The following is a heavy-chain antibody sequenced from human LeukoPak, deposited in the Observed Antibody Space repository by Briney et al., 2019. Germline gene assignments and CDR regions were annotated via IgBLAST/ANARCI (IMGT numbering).Heavy chain of an antibody. Sequence: GRSLRLSCAASGFTFDDYAMHWVRQAPGKGLEWVSGISWNSGSIGYADSVKGRFTISRDNAKNSLYLQMNSLRAEDTALYYCAFTKRIGAAFDIWGQGTMVTVSS. CDR3: AFTKRIGAAFDI. V-gene: IGHV3-9*01. D-gene: IGHD1-1*01. CDR1: GFTFDDYA. J-gene: IGHJ3*02. CDR2: ISWNSGSI.